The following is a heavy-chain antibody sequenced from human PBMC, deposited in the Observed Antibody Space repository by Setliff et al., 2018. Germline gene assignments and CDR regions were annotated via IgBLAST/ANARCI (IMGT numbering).Heavy chain of an antibody. D-gene: IGHD5-18*01. CDR3: ASSRGQLRYSYGPNWFDP. CDR2: IY. V-gene: IGHV4-61*09. Sequence: SETLSLTCTVSGGSISSGNYYWSWIRQPAGKGLEWIGHIYNYNPSLKSRVTISVDTSKNQFSLKLSSVTAADTAVYYCASSRGQLRYSYGPNWFDPWGQGTLVTVSS. CDR1: GGSISSGNYY. J-gene: IGHJ5*02.